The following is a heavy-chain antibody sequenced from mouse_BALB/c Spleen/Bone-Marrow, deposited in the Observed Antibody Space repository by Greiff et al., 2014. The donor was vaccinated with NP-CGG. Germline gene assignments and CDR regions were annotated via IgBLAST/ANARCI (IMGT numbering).Heavy chain of an antibody. J-gene: IGHJ4*01. CDR1: GYVFSSYW. CDR3: ARGDFDYGFTMDY. D-gene: IGHD2-4*01. CDR2: IFPGDGDT. V-gene: IGHV1-80*01. Sequence: SGAELVRPGSSVKISCKASGYVFSSYWMNWVKQRPGQGLEWIGQIFPGDGDTNYNGQFKGKATLTADRSSSTAFMQLSSLTSEDSAVYFCARGDFDYGFTMDYWGQGTSVTVSS.